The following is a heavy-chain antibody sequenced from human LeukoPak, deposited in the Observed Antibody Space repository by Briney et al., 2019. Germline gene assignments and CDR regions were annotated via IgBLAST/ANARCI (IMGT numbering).Heavy chain of an antibody. J-gene: IGHJ3*02. CDR2: MNPNSGNT. D-gene: IGHD2-2*01. CDR1: GYTFTSYD. Sequence: ASVKVSCKASGYTFTSYDINWVRQATGQGLEWMGRMNPNSGNTGYAQKFQGRVTITRNTSISTAYMELSSLRSEDTAVYYCARAPDIVVVPAAMADDAFDIWGQGTMVTVSS. V-gene: IGHV1-8*03. CDR3: ARAPDIVVVPAAMADDAFDI.